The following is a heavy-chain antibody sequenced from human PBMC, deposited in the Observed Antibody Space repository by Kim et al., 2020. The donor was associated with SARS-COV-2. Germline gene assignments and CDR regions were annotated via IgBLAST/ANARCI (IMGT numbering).Heavy chain of an antibody. Sequence: VSVKVSCKASGYTFTGYYMHWVRQAPGQGLEWMGWINPNSGGTNYAQKFQGWVTMTRDTSISTAYMELSRLRSDDTAVYYCARGPNSSGYYYHFAFDIWGQGTMDTVSS. D-gene: IGHD3-22*01. CDR3: ARGPNSSGYYYHFAFDI. CDR2: INPNSGGT. J-gene: IGHJ3*02. V-gene: IGHV1-2*04. CDR1: GYTFTGYY.